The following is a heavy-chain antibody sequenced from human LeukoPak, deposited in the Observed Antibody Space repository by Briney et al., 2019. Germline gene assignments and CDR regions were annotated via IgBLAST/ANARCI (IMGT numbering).Heavy chain of an antibody. V-gene: IGHV4-59*13. Sequence: PSETLSLTCTVSGGSISSYYWSWIRQPPGKGLDWIGFIYYTGSTNYNPSLKSRVTLSVDTSKNQFSLKLSSVTAADTAVYYCARSGRGLATRFDPWGQGILVTVSS. CDR1: GGSISSYY. J-gene: IGHJ5*02. CDR2: IYYTGST. D-gene: IGHD1-26*01. CDR3: ARSGRGLATRFDP.